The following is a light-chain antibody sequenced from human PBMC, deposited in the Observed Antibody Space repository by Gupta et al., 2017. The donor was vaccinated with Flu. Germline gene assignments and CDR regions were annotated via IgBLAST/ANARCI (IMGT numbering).Light chain of an antibody. CDR3: QKDNSPPKA. J-gene: IGKJ4*01. V-gene: IGKV1-27*01. Sequence: QRPGKRPKLLIYAASSKQSGVPSRFSDSGFGTGFTINITSLQPGDFATYYCQKDNSPPKAFGGGTMVEIK. CDR2: AAS.